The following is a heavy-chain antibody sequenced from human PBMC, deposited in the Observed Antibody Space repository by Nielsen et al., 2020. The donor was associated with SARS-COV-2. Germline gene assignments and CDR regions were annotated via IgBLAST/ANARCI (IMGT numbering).Heavy chain of an antibody. D-gene: IGHD3-9*01. V-gene: IGHV1-18*01. CDR3: ARRAETGSDYYDL. CDR2: ISVYTGHT. CDR1: GYKFIEYG. Sequence: ASVKVSCKASGYKFIEYGISWVRRAPGQGLEWMGWISVYTGHTNYAQKLQGRVTMTTDTLTDIAYMEMRSLRPDDTAVYYCARRAETGSDYYDLWGRGTLVTVSS. J-gene: IGHJ2*01.